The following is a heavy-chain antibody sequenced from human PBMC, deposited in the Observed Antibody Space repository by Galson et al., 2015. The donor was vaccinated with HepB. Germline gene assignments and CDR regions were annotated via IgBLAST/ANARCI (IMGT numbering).Heavy chain of an antibody. CDR2: ISSSSSYI. Sequence: SLRLSCAASGFTFSSYAMSWVRQAPGKGLEWVSSISSSSSYIYYADSVKGRFTISRDNAKNSLYLQMNSLRAEDTAVYYCAKMDIVVVVAAIHFDYWGQGTLVTVSS. V-gene: IGHV3-21*01. D-gene: IGHD2-15*01. J-gene: IGHJ4*02. CDR1: GFTFSSYA. CDR3: AKMDIVVVVAAIHFDY.